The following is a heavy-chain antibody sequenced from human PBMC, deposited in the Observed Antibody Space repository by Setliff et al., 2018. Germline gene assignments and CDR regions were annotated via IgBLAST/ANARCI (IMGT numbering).Heavy chain of an antibody. CDR3: AKGGGRYHSDS. CDR1: GGPLSGFS. D-gene: IGHD1-1*01. Sequence: SETLSLTCTVYGGPLSGFSWNWIRQSPGGGLEWIGEITDTGRTKYIPSLKSRVTISIDKSNNQFSLKLTSMTAADTAVYYCAKGGGRYHSDSWGQGILVTVSS. J-gene: IGHJ4*02. CDR2: ITDTGRT. V-gene: IGHV4-34*01.